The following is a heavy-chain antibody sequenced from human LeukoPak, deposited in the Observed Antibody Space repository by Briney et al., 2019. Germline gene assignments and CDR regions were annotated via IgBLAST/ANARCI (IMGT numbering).Heavy chain of an antibody. V-gene: IGHV3-23*01. CDR1: GFTFSSYA. CDR3: SKDRNGGAKGWFDY. Sequence: GGSLRLSCAASGFTFSSYAMSWVRQAPGKGLEWVSTISGSGGSTYYADSVKGRFTISRDNSKNTLYLQMNSLRAEDTAVYYCSKDRNGGAKGWFDYWGQGTLVTVSS. CDR2: ISGSGGST. J-gene: IGHJ4*02. D-gene: IGHD1-26*01.